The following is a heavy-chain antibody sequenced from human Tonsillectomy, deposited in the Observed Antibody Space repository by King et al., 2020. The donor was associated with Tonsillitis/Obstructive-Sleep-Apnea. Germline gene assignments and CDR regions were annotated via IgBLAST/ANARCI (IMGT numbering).Heavy chain of an antibody. D-gene: IGHD4-23*01. Sequence: QLQESGPGLVKPSETLSLTCTVSGGSISSSSYYWGWIRQPPGKGLEWIGNIYYSGSTYYNPSIKSRVTISVNTSNNQFSLKLSTVTAADTAVYYCARQYHSPQLRWFKGYWFDPWGQGTLVTVCS. V-gene: IGHV4-39*01. CDR2: IYYSGST. J-gene: IGHJ5*02. CDR3: ARQYHSPQLRWFKGYWFDP. CDR1: GGSISSSSYY.